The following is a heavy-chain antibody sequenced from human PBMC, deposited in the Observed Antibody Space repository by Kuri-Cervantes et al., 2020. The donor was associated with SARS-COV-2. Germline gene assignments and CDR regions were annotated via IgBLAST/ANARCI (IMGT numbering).Heavy chain of an antibody. Sequence: GGSLRLSCAASGFNFRSYWMSWVRQAPGKGLEWVSSIAGSLTYYADSVKGRFTISRDNAKNSLYLQMNSLRAEDTALYYCARESSSSTYAFDIWGQGTIVTVSS. CDR3: ARESSSSTYAFDI. V-gene: IGHV3-21*01. D-gene: IGHD6-6*01. CDR1: GFNFRSYW. J-gene: IGHJ3*02. CDR2: IAGSLT.